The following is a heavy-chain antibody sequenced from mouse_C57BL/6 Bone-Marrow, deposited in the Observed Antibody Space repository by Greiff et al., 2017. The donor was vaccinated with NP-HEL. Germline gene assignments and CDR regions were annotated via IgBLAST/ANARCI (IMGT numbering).Heavy chain of an antibody. V-gene: IGHV14-4*01. Sequence: VQLQQSGAELVRPGASVKLSCTASGFNIKDDYMHWVKQRPERGLEWIGWIDPENGDTEYASKFQGKATITADTSSNTAYLQLSSLTSEDTAVYYCTSLYYGSSPYYFDYWGQGTTLTVSS. CDR3: TSLYYGSSPYYFDY. D-gene: IGHD1-1*01. CDR1: GFNIKDDY. CDR2: IDPENGDT. J-gene: IGHJ2*01.